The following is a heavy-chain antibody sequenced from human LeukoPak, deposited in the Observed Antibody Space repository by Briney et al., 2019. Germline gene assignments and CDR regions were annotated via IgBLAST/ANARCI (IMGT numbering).Heavy chain of an antibody. Sequence: GGSLRLSCAASGFIASNKYMNWVRQAPGKGLEWVSIIYADYSTHYADSVKGRFTISRDNSKNTLYLQMNSLRAEDTALYYCARDGDDTSGYFSPFDYWGQGTLVTVSS. V-gene: IGHV3-66*01. CDR3: ARDGDDTSGYFSPFDY. D-gene: IGHD3-22*01. CDR2: IYADYST. J-gene: IGHJ4*02. CDR1: GFIASNKY.